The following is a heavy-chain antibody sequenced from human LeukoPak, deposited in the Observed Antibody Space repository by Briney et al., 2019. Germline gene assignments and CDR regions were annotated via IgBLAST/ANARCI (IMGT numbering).Heavy chain of an antibody. CDR3: ASGYSYDLFDY. D-gene: IGHD5-18*01. V-gene: IGHV4-38-2*02. J-gene: IGHJ4*02. CDR1: GYSISSGYY. Sequence: SETPSLTCTVSGYSISSGYYWGWIRQPPGKGLEWIGIIYHSGSTNYNPSLKSRVTMSVDTSKNQFSLKLSSVTAADTAVYYCASGYSYDLFDYWGQGTLVTVSS. CDR2: IYHSGST.